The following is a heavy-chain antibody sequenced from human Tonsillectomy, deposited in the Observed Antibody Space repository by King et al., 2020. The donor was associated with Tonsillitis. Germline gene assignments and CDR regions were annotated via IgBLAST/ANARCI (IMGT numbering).Heavy chain of an antibody. D-gene: IGHD1-26*01. CDR3: ARGTLVIVGSSTKSWFDP. Sequence: QLVQSGAEVKKPGASVKVSCKASGYTFSSYDINWVRQAPGQGLEWRGWMNPNSGDTGYAQRLQGRVTMTRNTSISTVYMELSSLRSEDTAVYYCARGTLVIVGSSTKSWFDPWGQGTLVTVSS. CDR2: MNPNSGDT. J-gene: IGHJ5*02. CDR1: GYTFSSYD. V-gene: IGHV1-8*02.